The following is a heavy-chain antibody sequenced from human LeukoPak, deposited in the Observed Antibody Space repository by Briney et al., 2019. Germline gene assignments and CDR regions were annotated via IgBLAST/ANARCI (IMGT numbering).Heavy chain of an antibody. D-gene: IGHD6-6*01. CDR1: GYSFTSYW. Sequence: GESLKISCKGSGYSFTSYWISWVRQVPGKGLEWMGRIDPSDSYTNYSPSFQGHVTISADKSISTAYLQWSSLKASDTAMYYCARRVSSSGWFDPWGQGTLVTVS. V-gene: IGHV5-10-1*01. CDR2: IDPSDSYT. CDR3: ARRVSSSGWFDP. J-gene: IGHJ5*02.